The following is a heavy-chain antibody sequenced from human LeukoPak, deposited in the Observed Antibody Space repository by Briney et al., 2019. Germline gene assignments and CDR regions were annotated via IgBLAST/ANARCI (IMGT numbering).Heavy chain of an antibody. J-gene: IGHJ5*02. D-gene: IGHD3-9*01. CDR2: IYYTGRT. CDR1: GGSISNSNYY. Sequence: SETLSLTCTVSGGSISNSNYYWGWIRQPPGKGLEWIGSIYYTGRTNYNPSLKSRVTMSVDTPKNQFSLKLSSVTAADTAVYYCAREKLLTGYYKRDWFDPWGQGTLVTVSS. CDR3: AREKLLTGYYKRDWFDP. V-gene: IGHV4-39*07.